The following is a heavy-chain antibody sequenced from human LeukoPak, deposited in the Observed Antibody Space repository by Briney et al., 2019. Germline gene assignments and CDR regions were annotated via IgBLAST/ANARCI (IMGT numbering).Heavy chain of an antibody. V-gene: IGHV3-21*01. J-gene: IGHJ6*03. CDR3: ARVLLGATTINYYYYYMDV. Sequence: PGGSLRLSCAASGFTFSSYSMNWVRQAPGKGLEWVSSITSRSTYINYADSAKGRVTISRDNAKNSLYLQMNSLRAEDTAVYYCARVLLGATTINYYYYYMDVWGKGTTVTVSS. CDR2: ITSRSTYI. D-gene: IGHD1-26*01. CDR1: GFTFSSYS.